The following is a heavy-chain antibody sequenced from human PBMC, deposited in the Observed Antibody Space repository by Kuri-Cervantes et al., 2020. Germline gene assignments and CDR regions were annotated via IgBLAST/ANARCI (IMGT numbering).Heavy chain of an antibody. V-gene: IGHV3-74*01. Sequence: ETLSLTCAASGFTFSSYWMHWVRQAPGKGLVWVSRINSDGSSTSYADSVKGRFTISRDNAKNTLYLQMNSLRAEDTAVYYCARDEQAVTFLYYYYMDVWGKGTTVTVSS. CDR1: GFTFSSYW. D-gene: IGHD4-17*01. CDR3: ARDEQAVTFLYYYYMDV. J-gene: IGHJ6*03. CDR2: INSDGSST.